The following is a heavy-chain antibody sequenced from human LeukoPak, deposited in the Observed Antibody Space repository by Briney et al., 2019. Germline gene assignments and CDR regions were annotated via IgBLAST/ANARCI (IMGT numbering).Heavy chain of an antibody. CDR2: IYSGGST. D-gene: IGHD2-21*02. Sequence: PGGSLRLSCAASGFTVSSNYMSWVRQAPGKGLEWVSVIYSGGSTYYADSVKGRFTISRDNSKNTLYLQMNSLRAGDTAVYYCARMVTDFYYYYYMDVWGKGTTVTISS. CDR1: GFTVSSNY. V-gene: IGHV3-66*01. J-gene: IGHJ6*03. CDR3: ARMVTDFYYYYYMDV.